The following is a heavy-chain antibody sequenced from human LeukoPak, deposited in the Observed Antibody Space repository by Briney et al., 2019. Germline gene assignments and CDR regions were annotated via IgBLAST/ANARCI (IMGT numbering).Heavy chain of an antibody. D-gene: IGHD3-22*01. CDR1: GFTFDDYA. J-gene: IGHJ5*02. Sequence: GGSLRLSCAASGFTFDDYAMHWVRQAPGKGLEWVSGISWNSGSIGYADSVKGRFTISRDNAKNSLYLQMNSLRAEDTALYYCAKDKFGYYDSSGWNWFDPWGQGTLVTVSS. CDR3: AKDKFGYYDSSGWNWFDP. V-gene: IGHV3-9*01. CDR2: ISWNSGSI.